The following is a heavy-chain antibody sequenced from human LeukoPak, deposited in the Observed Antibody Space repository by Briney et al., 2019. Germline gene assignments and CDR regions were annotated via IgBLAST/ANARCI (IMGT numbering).Heavy chain of an antibody. D-gene: IGHD5-18*01. CDR1: GFTFSSYG. CDR3: AKGPERNSYGYSRY. CDR2: ISGSGGST. V-gene: IGHV3-23*01. J-gene: IGHJ4*02. Sequence: PGGSLRLSCAASGFTFSSYGMSWVRQAPGKGLEWVSAISGSGGSTYYADSVKGRFTISRDNSKNTLYLQMNSLRAEDTAVYYCAKGPERNSYGYSRYWGQGTLVTVSS.